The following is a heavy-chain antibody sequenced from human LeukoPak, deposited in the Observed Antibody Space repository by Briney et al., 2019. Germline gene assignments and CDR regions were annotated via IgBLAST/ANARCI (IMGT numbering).Heavy chain of an antibody. J-gene: IGHJ6*02. V-gene: IGHV1-69*04. CDR2: IIPILGIA. D-gene: IGHD1-26*01. Sequence: GASVKVSCKASGGTFSSYAISWVRQAPGQGLEWMGRIIPILGIANYAQKFQGRVTITADKSTSTAYMELSSLRSEDTAVYYCARGGIVGATTDYYGMDVWGQGTTVTVSS. CDR3: ARGGIVGATTDYYGMDV. CDR1: GGTFSSYA.